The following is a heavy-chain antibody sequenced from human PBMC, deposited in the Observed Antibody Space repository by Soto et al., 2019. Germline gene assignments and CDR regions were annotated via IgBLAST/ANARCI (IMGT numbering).Heavy chain of an antibody. CDR1: EFTFSGSS. J-gene: IGHJ4*02. Sequence: DVQLVESGGGLVQPGGSLKLSCAASEFTFSGSSMHWVRQASGKGPEWVGRIRSKTTNYATAYAASVKDRFTISRDDSKNTTYLQMSSLKTEDTAVYYCTPEGAGFKCWGQGTLVTVSS. CDR3: TPEGAGFKC. V-gene: IGHV3-73*02. D-gene: IGHD1-26*01. CDR2: IRSKTTNYAT.